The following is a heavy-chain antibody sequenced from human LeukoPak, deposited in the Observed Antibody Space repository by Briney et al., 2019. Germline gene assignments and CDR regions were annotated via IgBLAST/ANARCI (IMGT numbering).Heavy chain of an antibody. J-gene: IGHJ5*02. Sequence: SVKVSCKASGYTFTSYYMHWVRQAPGQGLEWMGIINPSGGSTSYAQKFQGRVTMTRDTSTSTVYMELSSLRSEDTAVYYCSRGPTIRGRWFDPWGQGTLDTVSS. CDR1: GYTFTSYY. V-gene: IGHV1-46*03. CDR2: INPSGGST. D-gene: IGHD5-24*01. CDR3: SRGPTIRGRWFDP.